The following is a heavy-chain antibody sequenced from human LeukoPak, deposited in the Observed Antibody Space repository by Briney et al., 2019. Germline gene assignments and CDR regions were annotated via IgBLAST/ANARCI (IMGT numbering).Heavy chain of an antibody. Sequence: ASVKVSCKASGYTFTSYDINWVRQATGQGLEWMGWMNPNSGNTGYAQKFQGRVTMTRDTSKGTAYMELRSLRSEDTAVYYCARDGRFAAYEPDYWGQGTLVTVSS. V-gene: IGHV1-8*01. CDR2: MNPNSGNT. CDR3: ARDGRFAAYEPDY. J-gene: IGHJ4*02. D-gene: IGHD1-26*01. CDR1: GYTFTSYD.